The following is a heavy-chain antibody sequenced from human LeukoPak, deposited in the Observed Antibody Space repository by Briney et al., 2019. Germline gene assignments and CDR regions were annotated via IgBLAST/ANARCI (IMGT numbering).Heavy chain of an antibody. J-gene: IGHJ3*02. V-gene: IGHV4-39*01. CDR3: ARAYYYASSAFDI. CDR1: GGSISSGEYY. D-gene: IGHD3-22*01. Sequence: SQTLSLTCTVSGGSISSGEYYWDWIRQPPGKGLECIGSTYYGGSTYYNPSLKSRVIISVDTSKNQFSLKLSSVTAADTAVYYCARAYYYASSAFDIWGQGTMVTVSS. CDR2: TYYGGST.